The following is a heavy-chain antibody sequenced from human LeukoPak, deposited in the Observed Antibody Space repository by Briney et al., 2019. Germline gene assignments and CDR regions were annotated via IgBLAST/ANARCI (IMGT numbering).Heavy chain of an antibody. CDR1: GGSISSYY. CDR3: ARDSSSWGSVDY. D-gene: IGHD6-13*01. J-gene: IGHJ4*02. V-gene: IGHV4-59*01. CDR2: IYYSGST. Sequence: SETLSLTCTVSGGSISSYYWSWLRQPPGKGLEWIGYIYYSGSTNYNPSLTSRVTISVDTSKNQFSLKLSSVTAADTAVYYCARDSSSWGSVDYWGQGTLVTVSS.